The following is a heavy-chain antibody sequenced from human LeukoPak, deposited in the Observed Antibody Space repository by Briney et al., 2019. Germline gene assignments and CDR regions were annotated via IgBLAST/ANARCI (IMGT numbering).Heavy chain of an antibody. J-gene: IGHJ5*02. D-gene: IGHD6-19*01. V-gene: IGHV4-39*07. Sequence: TSETLSLTCTVSGGSISSSSYYWGWIRQPPGKGLEWIGSIYYSGSTNYNPSLKSRVTISVDTSKNQFSLKLSSVTAADTAVYYCARESIAVAGTSPYNWFDPWGQGTLVTVSS. CDR3: ARESIAVAGTSPYNWFDP. CDR2: IYYSGST. CDR1: GGSISSSSYY.